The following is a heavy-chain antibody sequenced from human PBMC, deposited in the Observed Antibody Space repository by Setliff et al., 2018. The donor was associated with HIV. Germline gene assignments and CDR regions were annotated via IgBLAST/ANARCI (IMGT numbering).Heavy chain of an antibody. Sequence: KPSETLSLTCTVSGGSISNYYWSWIRQPPGKGLEWIGCGYYSGITHYDPSLKSRVSISVDASKNQFSLRLNPVTVADTAVYFCARSSRGSLRDLDYWGPGTLVTVSS. J-gene: IGHJ4*02. CDR3: ARSSRGSLRDLDY. V-gene: IGHV4-59*08. D-gene: IGHD2-21*02. CDR1: GGSISNYY. CDR2: GYYSGIT.